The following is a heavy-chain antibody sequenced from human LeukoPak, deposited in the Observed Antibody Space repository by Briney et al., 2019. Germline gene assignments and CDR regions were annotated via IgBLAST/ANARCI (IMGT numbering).Heavy chain of an antibody. V-gene: IGHV3-15*01. CDR1: GFNFNVAW. Sequence: KAGGSLRLSCVGSGFNFNVAWMTWVRQAPGKGLEWVGRIKSKGGGETTDYAAPVRGRIAISRDDSKNTLYLQMDSLKTEDTAVYYCTHVKDMSSWALDYWGQGTLVTVSS. CDR3: THVKDMSSWALDY. J-gene: IGHJ4*02. D-gene: IGHD1-26*01. CDR2: IKSKGGGETT.